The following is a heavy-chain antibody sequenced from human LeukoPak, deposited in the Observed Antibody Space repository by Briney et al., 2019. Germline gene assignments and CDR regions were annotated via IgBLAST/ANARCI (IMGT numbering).Heavy chain of an antibody. Sequence: SETLSLTCTVSGGSVSSYYWSWIRQPPGKGLEWIGYMYYSGSTNYNPSLKSRVTISVDTSKNQFSLKLSSVTAADTAVYYCAGSAVAGYFDYWGQGTLVTVSS. CDR2: MYYSGST. D-gene: IGHD6-19*01. CDR1: GGSVSSYY. J-gene: IGHJ4*02. CDR3: AGSAVAGYFDY. V-gene: IGHV4-59*02.